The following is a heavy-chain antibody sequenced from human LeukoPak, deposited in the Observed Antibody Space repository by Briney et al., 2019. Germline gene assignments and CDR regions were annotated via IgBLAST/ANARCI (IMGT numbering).Heavy chain of an antibody. V-gene: IGHV3-30*02. D-gene: IGHD5-12*01. J-gene: IGHJ4*02. CDR1: GFTFSSYG. CDR3: ARDDVDIVATIRRGFDY. Sequence: GGSLRLSCAASGFTFSSYGMHWVRQAPGKGLEWVAFIRYDGSNKYYADSVKGRFTISRDNSKNTLYLQMNSLRAEDTAVCYCARDDVDIVATIRRGFDYWGQGTLVTVSS. CDR2: IRYDGSNK.